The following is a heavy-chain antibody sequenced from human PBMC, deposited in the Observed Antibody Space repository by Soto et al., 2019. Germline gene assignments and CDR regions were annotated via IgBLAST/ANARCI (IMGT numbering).Heavy chain of an antibody. J-gene: IGHJ4*02. CDR2: IYWDDDK. Sequence: QITLKESGPTLVKPTQTLTLTCTFSGFSLSTSGVGVGWIRQPPGKALEWLALIYWDDDKRYSPSLKSRLTITKDTSKNQVVLTMTNMDPVDTATYYCAHRWGIGFGELWGGDYFDYWGQGTLVTVSS. CDR1: GFSLSTSGVG. D-gene: IGHD3-10*01. V-gene: IGHV2-5*02. CDR3: AHRWGIGFGELWGGDYFDY.